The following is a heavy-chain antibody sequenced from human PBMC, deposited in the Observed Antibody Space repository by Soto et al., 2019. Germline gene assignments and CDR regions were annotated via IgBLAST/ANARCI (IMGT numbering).Heavy chain of an antibody. D-gene: IGHD3-22*01. CDR1: GGSFSGHS. Sequence: SETLSLTCAVYGGSFSGHSWTWIRQSPGKGLEWIGDINHSGRVNYSPSLKSRVTISLDTSKNQFSLALSAVTAADTAMYYCSTRAYDTNGYYRFDPWGQGTLVTVSS. CDR3: STRAYDTNGYYRFDP. J-gene: IGHJ5*01. V-gene: IGHV4-34*01. CDR2: INHSGRV.